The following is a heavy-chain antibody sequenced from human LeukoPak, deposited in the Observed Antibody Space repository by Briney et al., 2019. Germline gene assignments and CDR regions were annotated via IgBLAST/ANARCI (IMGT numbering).Heavy chain of an antibody. J-gene: IGHJ4*02. Sequence: GGSLRLSCAASGFTVSNNFMSGVRQAPGRGREGVSVIYGGGSTYYADSVKGRFIISRDTSKNTLYLQMNSLRAEDTAVYYCASWPGGWYGEDSWGQGTLVTVSS. CDR2: IYGGGST. CDR3: ASWPGGWYGEDS. CDR1: GFTVSNNF. D-gene: IGHD6-19*01. V-gene: IGHV3-53*01.